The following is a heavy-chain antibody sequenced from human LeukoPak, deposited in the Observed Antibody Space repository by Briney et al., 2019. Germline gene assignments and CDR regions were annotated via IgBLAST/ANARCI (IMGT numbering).Heavy chain of an antibody. D-gene: IGHD3-22*01. J-gene: IGHJ3*02. CDR2: IRYDGSNK. V-gene: IGHV3-30*02. CDR3: ANARLVDASTRPAPKYYYDSSGYPDNDAFDI. CDR1: GFTFSSYG. Sequence: GGSLRLSCAASGFTFSSYGMHWVRQAPGKGLEGVAFIRYDGSNKYYADSVKGRFTISRDNSKNTLYLQMNSLRAGDTAVYYCANARLVDASTRPAPKYYYDSSGYPDNDAFDIWGQGTMVTVSS.